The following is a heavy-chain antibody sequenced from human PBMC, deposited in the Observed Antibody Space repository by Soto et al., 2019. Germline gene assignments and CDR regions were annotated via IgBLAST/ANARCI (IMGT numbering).Heavy chain of an antibody. D-gene: IGHD1-20*01. CDR2: IYSGGST. V-gene: IGHV3-66*01. CDR1: GFSVSGNY. J-gene: IGHJ5*02. Sequence: EVQLVESGGGLVQPGGSLRLSCAVSGFSVSGNYMNWVRQAPGKGLEWVSVIYSGGSTYYADAVNGRFTISRDNSKNTWYLQMDSLRAEDTAIYSCASRYNNALSPPTCDLWGQGTRVTVSS. CDR3: ASRYNNALSPPTCDL.